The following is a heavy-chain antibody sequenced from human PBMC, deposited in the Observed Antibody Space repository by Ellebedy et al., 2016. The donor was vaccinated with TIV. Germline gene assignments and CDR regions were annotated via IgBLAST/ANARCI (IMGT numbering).Heavy chain of an antibody. Sequence: GESLKISCAASAFTLRNYAMTWVRQAPGKGLEWVSGISAGGTNTDYADSVKGRFTISRGNSKNTVHLQMNSLRTEDTAIYYCARENYYDSGVLAAYDVWGQGTMVTVSS. CDR2: ISAGGTNT. CDR3: ARENYYDSGVLAAYDV. D-gene: IGHD3-10*01. V-gene: IGHV3-23*01. CDR1: AFTLRNYA. J-gene: IGHJ3*01.